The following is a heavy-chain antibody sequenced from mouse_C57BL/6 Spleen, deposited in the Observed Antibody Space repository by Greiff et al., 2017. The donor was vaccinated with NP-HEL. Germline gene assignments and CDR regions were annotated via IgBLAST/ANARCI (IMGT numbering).Heavy chain of an antibody. J-gene: IGHJ4*01. CDR2: IRNKANGYTT. Sequence: EVQRVESGGGLVQPGGSLSLSCAASGFTFTDYYMSWVRQPPGKALEWLGFIRNKANGYTTEYSASVKGRFTISRDNSQSILYLQMNALRAEDSATYYCARYVYYGDAMDYWGQGTSVTVSS. D-gene: IGHD2-13*01. V-gene: IGHV7-3*01. CDR3: ARYVYYGDAMDY. CDR1: GFTFTDYY.